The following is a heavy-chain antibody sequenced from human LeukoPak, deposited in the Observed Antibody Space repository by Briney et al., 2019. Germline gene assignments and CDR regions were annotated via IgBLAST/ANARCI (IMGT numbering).Heavy chain of an antibody. Sequence: ASVKVSCKASGYRLRNHGISWVRQAPGQGLEWMGWIGADSGDTHGDTHYAEKLQGRVTMTTDTSTDTAYMDLRSLTSDDTAVYYCARGSSPYNWYFDLWGRGNLVTVSS. V-gene: IGHV1-18*01. D-gene: IGHD4-11*01. J-gene: IGHJ2*01. CDR1: GYRLRNHG. CDR3: ARGSSPYNWYFDL. CDR2: IGADSGDTHGDT.